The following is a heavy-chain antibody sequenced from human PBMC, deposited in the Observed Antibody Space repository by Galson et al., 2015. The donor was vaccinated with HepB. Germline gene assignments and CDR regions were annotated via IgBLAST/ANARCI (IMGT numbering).Heavy chain of an antibody. D-gene: IGHD1-26*01. CDR2: ISGSGGST. Sequence: SLRLSCAASGFTFSSYAMSWVRQAPGKGLEWVSAISGSGGSTYYADSVKGRFTVSRDNSKNTLYLQMNSLRAEDTAVYYCAKDSGRSGSYAPFSFDYWGQGTLVTVSS. CDR3: AKDSGRSGSYAPFSFDY. CDR1: GFTFSSYA. V-gene: IGHV3-23*01. J-gene: IGHJ4*02.